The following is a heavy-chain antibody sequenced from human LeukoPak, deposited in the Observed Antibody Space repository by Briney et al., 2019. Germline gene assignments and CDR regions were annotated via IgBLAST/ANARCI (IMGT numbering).Heavy chain of an antibody. CDR1: GFTFSSYW. Sequence: GGSLRLSCAASGFTFSSYWMHWVRQAPGKGLVWVSRINSDGSSTSYADSVKGRFTISRDNTKNTLYLQMNSLRDEDTAVYYCVRDGSTWANWFDPWGQGTLVTVSS. D-gene: IGHD6-13*01. CDR2: INSDGSST. CDR3: VRDGSTWANWFDP. V-gene: IGHV3-74*01. J-gene: IGHJ5*02.